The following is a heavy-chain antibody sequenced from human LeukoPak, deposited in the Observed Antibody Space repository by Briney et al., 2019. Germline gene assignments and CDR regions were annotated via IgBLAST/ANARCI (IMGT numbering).Heavy chain of an antibody. Sequence: GGSLRLSCAASGFTFSSYARSWVRQAPGKGLEWVSAISGSGGSTYYADSVKGRFTISRDNSKNTLYLQMNSLRAEDTAVYYCAKDMRYYGSGSQYYFDYWGQGTLVTVSS. V-gene: IGHV3-23*01. D-gene: IGHD3-10*01. CDR1: GFTFSSYA. J-gene: IGHJ4*02. CDR2: ISGSGGST. CDR3: AKDMRYYGSGSQYYFDY.